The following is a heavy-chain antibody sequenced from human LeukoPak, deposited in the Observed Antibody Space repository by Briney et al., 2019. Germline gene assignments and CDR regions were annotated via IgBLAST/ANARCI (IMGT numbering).Heavy chain of an antibody. Sequence: GGSLRLSCAASGFTFSSYWMHWVRQAPGKGLVWVSRINSDGSSTSYADSVRGRFTISRDNSKSTLSLQMNSLRAEDTAIYYCATYRQVLLPFESWGQGTLVTVSS. V-gene: IGHV3-74*01. D-gene: IGHD2-8*02. J-gene: IGHJ4*02. CDR3: ATYRQVLLPFES. CDR1: GFTFSSYW. CDR2: INSDGSST.